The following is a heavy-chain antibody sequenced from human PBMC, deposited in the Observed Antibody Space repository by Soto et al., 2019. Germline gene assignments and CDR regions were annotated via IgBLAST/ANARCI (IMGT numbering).Heavy chain of an antibody. CDR2: ISHTDRLT. Sequence: EVQLAESGGDLVQPGGSLRLSCVGSGFTFSYYERNWVRKAPGKGLERVAFISHTDRLTHYPDSVKGRFTISRDNDQNSLYLEMTSLRVEDTGVYYCARDTGRASADLWGHGTLVTVSS. J-gene: IGHJ5*02. D-gene: IGHD6-13*01. CDR3: ARDTGRASADL. CDR1: GFTFSYYE. V-gene: IGHV3-48*03.